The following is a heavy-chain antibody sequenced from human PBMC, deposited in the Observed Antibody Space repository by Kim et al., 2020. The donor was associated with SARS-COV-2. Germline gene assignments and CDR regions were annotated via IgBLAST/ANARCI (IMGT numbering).Heavy chain of an antibody. CDR3: ARHELRITMTFDY. Sequence: YNPPLKSRGTISVDTTKHQFSLKLSSVTDADTAVYYCARHELRITMTFDYWGQGTLVTVSS. V-gene: IGHV4-39*07. D-gene: IGHD3-22*01. J-gene: IGHJ4*02.